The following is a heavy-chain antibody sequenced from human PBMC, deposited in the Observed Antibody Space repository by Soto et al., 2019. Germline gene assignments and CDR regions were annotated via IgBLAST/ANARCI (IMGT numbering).Heavy chain of an antibody. CDR3: ANSGEYSSGWYRGYLDY. V-gene: IGHV3-30*18. D-gene: IGHD6-19*01. J-gene: IGHJ4*02. CDR1: GFTFSTYG. Sequence: QVQLVESGGGMVQPGRSLRLSCAASGFTFSTYGMHWVRQAPGKGLEWVAVISYDGSKNNYADSVKGRFTISRDNSKNTLYLQMNSLRAEDTAVYYCANSGEYSSGWYRGYLDYWGQGTLVTVSS. CDR2: ISYDGSKN.